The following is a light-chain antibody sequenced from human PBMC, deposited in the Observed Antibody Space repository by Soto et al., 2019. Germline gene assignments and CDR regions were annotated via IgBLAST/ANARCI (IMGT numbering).Light chain of an antibody. J-gene: IGKJ1*01. CDR2: GAS. CDR3: QQYYSYPRT. V-gene: IGKV1-8*01. CDR1: QSIINY. Sequence: AIRLTQSPSSLSVSTGDRVTITCRASQSIINYLAWYQQKPGKAPKLLIHGASTLQSGVPSRFSGSGSGTDFTLTISSLQSEDFATYSCQQYYSYPRTFGPGTKVASK.